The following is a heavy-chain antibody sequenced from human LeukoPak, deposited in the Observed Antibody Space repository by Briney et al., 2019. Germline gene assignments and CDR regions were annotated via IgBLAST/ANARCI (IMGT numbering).Heavy chain of an antibody. CDR1: GYPISSGYY. V-gene: IGHV4-38-2*02. D-gene: IGHD6-6*01. CDR3: ERERSSSSDY. CDR2: IYHSGST. J-gene: IGHJ4*02. Sequence: PSETLSLTCAVSGYPISSGYYWGWIRQPPGKGLEWIGSIYHSGSTYYNPSLKSRVTISVDTSKNQFSLKLSSVTATDAAIYYCERERSSSSDYWGQGTLVTVSS.